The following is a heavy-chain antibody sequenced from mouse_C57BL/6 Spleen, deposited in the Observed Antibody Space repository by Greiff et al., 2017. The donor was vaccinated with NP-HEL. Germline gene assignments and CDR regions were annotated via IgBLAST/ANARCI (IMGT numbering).Heavy chain of an antibody. CDR2: IRSKSNNYAT. D-gene: IGHD2-2*01. CDR1: GFSFNTYA. V-gene: IGHV10-1*01. CDR3: VRQAMLRYYAMDY. Sequence: EVKLVESGGGLVQPKGSLKLSCAASGFSFNTYAMNWVRQAPGKGLEWVARIRSKSNNYATYYADSVKDRFTISRDDSESMLYLQMNNLKTEDTAMYYCVRQAMLRYYAMDYWGQGTSVTVSS. J-gene: IGHJ4*01.